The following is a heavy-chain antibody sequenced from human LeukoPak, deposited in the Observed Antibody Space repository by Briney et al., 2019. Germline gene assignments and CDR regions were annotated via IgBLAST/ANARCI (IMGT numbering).Heavy chain of an antibody. CDR1: GGSFSSGDYY. CDR2: IYYSGST. J-gene: IGHJ2*01. D-gene: IGHD3-22*01. CDR3: ARDVVGYYYDSSGYWYFDL. V-gene: IGHV4-30-4*01. Sequence: PSETLSLTCTVSGGSFSSGDYYWSWIRQPPGKGLEWIVYIYYSGSTYYNPSLKSRVTISVDTSKNQFSLKLSSVTAADTAVYYCARDVVGYYYDSSGYWYFDLWGRGTLVTVSS.